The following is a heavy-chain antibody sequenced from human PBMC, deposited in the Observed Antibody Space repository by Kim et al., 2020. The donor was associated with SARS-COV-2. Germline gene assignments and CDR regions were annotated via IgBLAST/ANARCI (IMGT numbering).Heavy chain of an antibody. V-gene: IGHV4-39*01. D-gene: IGHD3-10*01. J-gene: IGHJ4*02. CDR1: GGSISSSSYY. CDR2: IYYSGST. Sequence: SETLSLTCTVSGGSISSSSYYWGWIRQPPGKGLEWIGSIYYSGSTYYNPSLKSRVTISVDTSKNQFSLKLSSVTAADTAVYYCARLWVGSIMVRGEFDYWGQGTLVTVSS. CDR3: ARLWVGSIMVRGEFDY.